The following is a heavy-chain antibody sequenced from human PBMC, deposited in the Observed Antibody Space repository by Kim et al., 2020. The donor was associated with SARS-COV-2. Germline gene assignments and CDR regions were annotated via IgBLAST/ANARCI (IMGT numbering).Heavy chain of an antibody. CDR2: IYYSGST. V-gene: IGHV4-31*03. CDR1: GGSISSGGYY. D-gene: IGHD3-3*01. Sequence: SETLSLTCTVSGGSISSGGYYWSWIRQHPGKGLEWIGYIYYSGSTYYNPSLKSRVTISVDTSKNQFSLKLSSATAADTAVYYCARAPRRIITIFGVVTHFDYWGQGTLVTVSS. CDR3: ARAPRRIITIFGVVTHFDY. J-gene: IGHJ4*02.